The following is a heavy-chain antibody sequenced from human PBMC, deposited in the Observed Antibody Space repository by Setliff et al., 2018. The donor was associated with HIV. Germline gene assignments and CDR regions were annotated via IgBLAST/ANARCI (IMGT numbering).Heavy chain of an antibody. J-gene: IGHJ5*02. CDR3: VRHVSSSAVFDP. CDR2: IHPRDSDT. Sequence: PGESLTISCKGSGYSFSNYLIAWVRQTPGKGLEWMGNIHPRDSDTRYSPSFQGQVTLSVDKSISTAYLQWSSLKASDTAMYYCVRHVSSSAVFDPWGQGTLVTVS. V-gene: IGHV5-51*01. D-gene: IGHD3-10*01. CDR1: GYSFSNYL.